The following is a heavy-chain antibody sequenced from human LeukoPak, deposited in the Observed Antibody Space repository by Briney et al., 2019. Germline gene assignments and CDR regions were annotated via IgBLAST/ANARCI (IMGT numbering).Heavy chain of an antibody. CDR2: FDPEDGET. V-gene: IGHV1-24*01. CDR1: GYTHTELS. Sequence: ASVKVSCKVSGYTHTELSMHWVRQAPGKGLEWMGGFDPEDGETIYAQKFQGRVTMTEDTSTDTAYMELSSLRSEDTAVYYCATEFITAAAGTMGYFDYWGQGTLVTVSS. D-gene: IGHD6-13*01. J-gene: IGHJ4*02. CDR3: ATEFITAAAGTMGYFDY.